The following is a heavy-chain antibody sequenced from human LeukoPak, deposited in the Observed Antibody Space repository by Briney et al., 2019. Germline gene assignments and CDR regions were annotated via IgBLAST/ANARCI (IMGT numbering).Heavy chain of an antibody. J-gene: IGHJ6*02. D-gene: IGHD1-14*01. CDR1: GFTFTSYA. Sequence: GGSLRLSCAASGFTFTSYAMHWVRQAPGQRLEWMGWINAGNGNTKYSQKFQGRVTITRDTSASTAYMELSSLRSEDTAVYYCARDSTSPDKSMDVWGQGTTVTVSS. V-gene: IGHV1-3*01. CDR2: INAGNGNT. CDR3: ARDSTSPDKSMDV.